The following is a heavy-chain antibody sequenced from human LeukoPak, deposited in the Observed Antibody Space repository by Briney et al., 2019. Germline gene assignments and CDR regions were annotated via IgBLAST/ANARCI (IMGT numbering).Heavy chain of an antibody. CDR3: ARSVEGYCSGGSCYSYYYYMDV. V-gene: IGHV4-61*02. CDR1: GGSISSRTYY. J-gene: IGHJ6*03. CDR2: IYTSGST. D-gene: IGHD2-15*01. Sequence: PSQTLSLTCTVSGGSISSRTYYWSWIRQPAGKGLEWIGRIYTSGSTNYNPSLKSRVTISVDTSKNQFSLKLSSVTAADTAVYYCARSVEGYCSGGSCYSYYYYMDVWGKGTTVTVSS.